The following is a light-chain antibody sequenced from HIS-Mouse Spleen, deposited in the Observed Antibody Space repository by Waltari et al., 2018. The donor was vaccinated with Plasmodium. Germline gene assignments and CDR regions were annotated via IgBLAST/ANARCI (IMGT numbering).Light chain of an antibody. Sequence: DIVMTQSPDSLAVSLDERATINCKSSQSVLYSSNNKNYLAWYQQKPGQPPKLLIYWASTREAGCPDRFSGSGSGTDFILTISSLQAEDVAVYYCQQYYSTPWTFGQGTKVEIK. J-gene: IGKJ1*01. CDR2: WAS. CDR3: QQYYSTPWT. CDR1: QSVLYSSNNKNY. V-gene: IGKV4-1*01.